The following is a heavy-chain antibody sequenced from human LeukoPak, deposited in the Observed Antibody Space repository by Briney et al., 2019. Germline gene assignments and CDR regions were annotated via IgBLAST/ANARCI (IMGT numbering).Heavy chain of an antibody. CDR3: ARARGMAAAGAYYGSVHDVFDI. V-gene: IGHV3-30*03. J-gene: IGHJ3*02. CDR2: ISYDGSNK. D-gene: IGHD6-13*01. CDR1: GFTFSSYG. Sequence: PGGSLRLSCAASGFTFSSYGMHWVRQAPGKGLEWVAVISYDGSNKWYADFVRGRLTISRDNSKNTLYLQMNSLTREDTAVYYCARARGMAAAGAYYGSVHDVFDIWGQGTMVTVSS.